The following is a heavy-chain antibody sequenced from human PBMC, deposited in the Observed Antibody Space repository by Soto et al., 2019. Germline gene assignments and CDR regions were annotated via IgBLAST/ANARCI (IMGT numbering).Heavy chain of an antibody. CDR2: ISGSGGST. V-gene: IGHV3-23*01. D-gene: IGHD6-25*01. CDR3: AKDRYSSDYYYYYMDV. J-gene: IGHJ6*03. Sequence: GGSLRLSCAASGFTFSSYAMSWVRQAPGKGLEWVSVISGSGGSTYYADSVKGRFTISRDNSKNTLYLQMNSLRAEDTAVYYCAKDRYSSDYYYYYMDVWGKGTTVTVSS. CDR1: GFTFSSYA.